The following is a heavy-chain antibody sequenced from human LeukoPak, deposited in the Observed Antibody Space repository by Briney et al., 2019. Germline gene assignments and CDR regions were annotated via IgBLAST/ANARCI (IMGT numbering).Heavy chain of an antibody. D-gene: IGHD3-22*01. CDR2: IIPIFGTA. V-gene: IGHV1-69*13. Sequence: SVKVSCKASGGTFSSYAISWVRQAPGQGLEWMGGIIPIFGTANYAQKFQGRVTITADESTSTAYMELSSLRSEDTAVYYCARGNHYYDSSSYYYDPFDYWGQGTLVTVSS. J-gene: IGHJ4*02. CDR3: ARGNHYYDSSSYYYDPFDY. CDR1: GGTFSSYA.